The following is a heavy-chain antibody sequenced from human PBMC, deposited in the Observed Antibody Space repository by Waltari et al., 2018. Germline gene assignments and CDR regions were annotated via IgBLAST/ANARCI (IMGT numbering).Heavy chain of an antibody. CDR1: GFTFSSYW. Sequence: EVQLVESGGGLVQPGRSLRLSCAASGFTFSSYWMSWVRQAPGKVQEWRANIKQERRVKYCVDSSKDRFTISGDNDKSSLYLEMNSLRAEETAVYYCERVKRESLGCDYWGQGTLVTVSS. D-gene: IGHD7-27*01. CDR3: ERVKRESLGCDY. J-gene: IGHJ4*02. V-gene: IGHV3-7*01. CDR2: IKQERRVK.